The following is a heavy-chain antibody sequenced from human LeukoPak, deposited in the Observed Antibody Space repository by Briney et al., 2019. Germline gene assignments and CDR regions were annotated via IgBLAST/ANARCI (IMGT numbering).Heavy chain of an antibody. J-gene: IGHJ4*02. Sequence: ASVKVSCKASGYTFTSYDIQWVRQATGQGLEWMGWMNPNSDNTGYAQKFQGRVTMTRNTSISTAYMELSSLRSEDTAVYYCARVGIRSRRVTPFDYWGQGTLVTVSS. CDR2: MNPNSDNT. CDR3: ARVGIRSRRVTPFDY. V-gene: IGHV1-8*01. CDR1: GYTFTSYD. D-gene: IGHD2-21*02.